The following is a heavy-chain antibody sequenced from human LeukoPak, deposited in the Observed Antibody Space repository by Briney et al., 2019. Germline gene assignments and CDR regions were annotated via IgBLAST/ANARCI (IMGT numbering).Heavy chain of an antibody. D-gene: IGHD5-18*01. CDR2: ITPNNGRP. V-gene: IGHV1-46*01. CDR3: ARDQIQVWYMVGRFDS. Sequence: ASVKVSCKPSGYTFTTYYIHWIRQAPGQGLEWMAVITPNNGRPTYAQKFQGRVTVTMDTSSSTVYMELSNLGSDDTAIYYCARDQIQVWYMVGRFDSWGQGTLVSVSS. J-gene: IGHJ4*02. CDR1: GYTFTTYY.